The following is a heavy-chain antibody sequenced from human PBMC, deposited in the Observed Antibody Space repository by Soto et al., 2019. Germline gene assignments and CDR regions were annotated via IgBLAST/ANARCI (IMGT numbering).Heavy chain of an antibody. V-gene: IGHV3-21*04. CDR3: ARVAY. CDR1: GFTPSRVS. Sequence: EGSLRLSCEPSGFTPSRVSMNWVRQVPGKGLEWVASISSASSETWYADSVKGRFIISRDNAQNSLFLQMNTLRPEDSAIYYSARVAYWGPGTQVTVSS. J-gene: IGHJ4*02. CDR2: ISSASSET.